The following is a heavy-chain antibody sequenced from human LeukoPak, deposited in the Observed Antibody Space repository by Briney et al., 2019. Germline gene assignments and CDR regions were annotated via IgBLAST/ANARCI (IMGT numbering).Heavy chain of an antibody. CDR3: ARAHITIFGVVIIGDFDY. J-gene: IGHJ4*02. CDR2: ISAYNGNT. D-gene: IGHD3-3*01. CDR1: GYTFTSYG. Sequence: ASVKVSCKASGYTFTSYGISWVRQAPGQGLEWMGWISAYNGNTNYAQKLQGRVTMTTDTSTSTAYMELRSLRSDDTAVYYCARAHITIFGVVIIGDFDYWGQGTLVTVSS. V-gene: IGHV1-18*01.